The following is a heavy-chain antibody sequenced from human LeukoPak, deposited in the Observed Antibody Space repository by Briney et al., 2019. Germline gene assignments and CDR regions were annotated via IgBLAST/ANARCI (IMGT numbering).Heavy chain of an antibody. J-gene: IGHJ2*01. Sequence: SETLSLTCGVDGGSIYGRYWNWIRQPPGKGLEWIGEISPSGSTTYNPSLGSRFTISVDTSKNHFSLDLNSVTAAGTALYYCARAPPSAFFTRNWYFDLWGLGTLVTVSS. D-gene: IGHD3-3*02. CDR3: ARAPPSAFFTRNWYFDL. CDR1: GGSIYGRY. CDR2: ISPSGST. V-gene: IGHV4-34*01.